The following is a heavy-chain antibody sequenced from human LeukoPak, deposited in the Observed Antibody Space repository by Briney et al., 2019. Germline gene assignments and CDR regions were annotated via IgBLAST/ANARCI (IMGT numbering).Heavy chain of an antibody. Sequence: GGSLRLSCAASGFTFSNAWMSWVRQAPGKGLEWVGRIKSKTDGGTTDYAAPVKGRFTISRDDSKNTLYLQMNSLKTEDTAVYYCTTEELGYCSSTSCYLDSDWGQGTLVTVSS. CDR1: GFTFSNAW. CDR2: IKSKTDGGTT. D-gene: IGHD2-2*01. V-gene: IGHV3-15*01. J-gene: IGHJ4*02. CDR3: TTEELGYCSSTSCYLDSD.